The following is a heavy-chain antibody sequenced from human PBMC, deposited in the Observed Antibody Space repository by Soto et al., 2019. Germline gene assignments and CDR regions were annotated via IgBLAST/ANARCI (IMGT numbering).Heavy chain of an antibody. Sequence: EVQLVESGGGLVQPGGSLRLSCAASGFTFSSYWMSWVRQAPGKGLEWVANIKQDGSEKYYVDSVKGRFTISRDNAKNSWYLQMNSLRAEDTAVYYCARDHGSGSMGFGYWGQGTLVTVSS. V-gene: IGHV3-7*01. CDR2: IKQDGSEK. J-gene: IGHJ4*02. D-gene: IGHD3-10*01. CDR1: GFTFSSYW. CDR3: ARDHGSGSMGFGY.